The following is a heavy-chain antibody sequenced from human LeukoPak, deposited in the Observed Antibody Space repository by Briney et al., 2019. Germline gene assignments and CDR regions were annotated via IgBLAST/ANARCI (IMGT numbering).Heavy chain of an antibody. V-gene: IGHV3-23*01. Sequence: GGSLRLSCAASGFTFSDFYMTWIRQAPGKGLEWVSSVSDSGDYTYYADSVKGRFTISRDNSKNTLYLQVNSLRAEDTAVYYCAKAPISKDCSGGSCYLFDYWGQGTLVIVSS. CDR1: GFTFSDFY. CDR2: VSDSGDYT. CDR3: AKAPISKDCSGGSCYLFDY. J-gene: IGHJ4*02. D-gene: IGHD2-15*01.